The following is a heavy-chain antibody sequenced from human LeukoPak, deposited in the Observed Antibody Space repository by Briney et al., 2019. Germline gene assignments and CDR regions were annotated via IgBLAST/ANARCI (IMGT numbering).Heavy chain of an antibody. V-gene: IGHV3-7*03. J-gene: IGHJ4*02. CDR1: GFTFSSYW. CDR3: ARAGYCSSTSCRHFDY. CDR2: IKQDGSEK. Sequence: GGCLRLSCAASGFTFSSYWMSWVRQAPGKGLEWVANIKQDGSEKYYVDSVKGRFTISRDNAKNSLYLQMNSLRAEDTAVYYCARAGYCSSTSCRHFDYWGQGTLVTVSS. D-gene: IGHD2-2*01.